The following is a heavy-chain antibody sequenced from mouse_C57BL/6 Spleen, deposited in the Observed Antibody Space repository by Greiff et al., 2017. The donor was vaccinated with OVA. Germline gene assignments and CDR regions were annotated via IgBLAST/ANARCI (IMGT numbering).Heavy chain of an antibody. J-gene: IGHJ3*01. CDR2: IWSGGST. CDR3: AREGSSGYGFAY. Sequence: VQGVESGPGLVQPSQSLSITCTVSGFSLTSYGVHWVRQSPGKGLEWLGVIWSGGSTDYNAAFISRLSISKDNSKSQVFFKMNSLQADDTAIYYCAREGSSGYGFAYWGQGTLVTVSA. CDR1: GFSLTSYG. D-gene: IGHD3-2*02. V-gene: IGHV2-2*01.